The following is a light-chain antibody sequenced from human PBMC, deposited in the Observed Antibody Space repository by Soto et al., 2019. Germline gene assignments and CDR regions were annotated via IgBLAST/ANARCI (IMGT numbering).Light chain of an antibody. Sequence: EGVLTQSPATLSLSPGDRAPLYCMASESVINYLAWYQQKPGQPPRLVIYDVSSRATVIPARFSGSGSGTDFTLTISSLEPEDFAVYYCQHRSDWPFTVGPGTRVDI. CDR2: DVS. J-gene: IGKJ3*01. CDR3: QHRSDWPFT. CDR1: ESVINY. V-gene: IGKV3-11*01.